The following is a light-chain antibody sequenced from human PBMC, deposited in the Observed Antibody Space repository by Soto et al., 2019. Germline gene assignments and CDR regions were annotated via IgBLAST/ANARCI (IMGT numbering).Light chain of an antibody. CDR1: QSVGDTF. Sequence: EIVLTQSPGTLSLSPGEKATLSCRASQSVGDTFLSWYQQKPGLAPRLLIYGVSNRATGIPDRFSGSGSGTDFILTISRLEPEDFALYYCGQFVSSPPRTFGQGTKV. CDR3: GQFVSSPPRT. J-gene: IGKJ1*01. CDR2: GVS. V-gene: IGKV3-20*01.